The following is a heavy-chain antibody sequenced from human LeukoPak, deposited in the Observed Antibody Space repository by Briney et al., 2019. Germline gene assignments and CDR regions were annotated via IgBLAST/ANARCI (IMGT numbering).Heavy chain of an antibody. D-gene: IGHD6-13*01. CDR3: AKEGAAPGPDFDY. CDR1: GASIRHYY. CDR2: IVPSGST. J-gene: IGHJ4*02. V-gene: IGHV4-4*07. Sequence: KPSETLSLTCNVSGASIRHYYWSWIRQPAGKGLECIGRIVPSGSTDYNPSLKSRVTMSVDTSKSQFSLKLNSVTAADTAVYYCAKEGAAPGPDFDYWGQGTLVIVSS.